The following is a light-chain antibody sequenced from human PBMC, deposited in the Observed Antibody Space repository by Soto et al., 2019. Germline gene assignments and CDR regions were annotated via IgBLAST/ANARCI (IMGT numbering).Light chain of an antibody. J-gene: IGKJ1*01. V-gene: IGKV1-27*01. Sequence: DIQMTQSPSSLSASVGDRVTITCRASQGISNYLAWYQQKPGKVPKLLIYGASTLQSGVPSRFSGSGSGTDLTITISSLQTEDVETYYCQQSYSTPPTFGQGTKVDIK. CDR3: QQSYSTPPT. CDR2: GAS. CDR1: QGISNY.